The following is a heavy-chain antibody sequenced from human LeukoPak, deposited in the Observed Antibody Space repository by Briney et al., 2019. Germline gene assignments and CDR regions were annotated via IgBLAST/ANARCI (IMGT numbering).Heavy chain of an antibody. J-gene: IGHJ4*02. CDR2: FSRGDDST. CDR3: AKGSGQLAWLLVDY. D-gene: IGHD3-10*01. CDR1: GFTFSSYW. V-gene: IGHV3-23*01. Sequence: NPGGSLRLSCAASGFTFSSYWMSWVRQAPGKGLEWVSTFSRGDDSTYYADSVKGRCTITRDNSKNTLYLQMNSLRAEDTIVYYCAKGSGQLAWLLVDYWGQGTLVTVSS.